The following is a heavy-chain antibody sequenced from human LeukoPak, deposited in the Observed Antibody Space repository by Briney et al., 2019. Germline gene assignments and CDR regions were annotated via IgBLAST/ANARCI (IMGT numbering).Heavy chain of an antibody. CDR3: ASSSGWYHRDAFDI. CDR1: GYTFTGYY. CDR2: INPNSGGA. J-gene: IGHJ3*02. Sequence: ASVKVSCKASGYTFTGYYMHWVRQAPGQGLEWMGRINPNSGGANYAQKFQGRVTTTRDTSISTAYMELSRLRSDDTAVYYCASSSGWYHRDAFDIWGQGTMVTVSS. D-gene: IGHD6-19*01. V-gene: IGHV1-2*06.